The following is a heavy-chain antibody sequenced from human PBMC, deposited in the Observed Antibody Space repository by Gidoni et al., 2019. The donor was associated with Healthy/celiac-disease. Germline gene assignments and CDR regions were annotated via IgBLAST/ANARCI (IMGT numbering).Heavy chain of an antibody. V-gene: IGHV4-59*01. CDR2: IYYSGST. D-gene: IGHD4-17*01. CDR1: GGSISSYY. CDR3: ARVSWDYGGNPGYWYFDL. Sequence: QVQLQESGPGLVKPSETLSLTCTVPGGSISSYYWSWIRQPPGKGLEWIGYIYYSGSTNYNPSLKSRVTISVDTSKNQFSLKLSSVTAADTAVYYCARVSWDYGGNPGYWYFDLWGRGTLVTVSS. J-gene: IGHJ2*01.